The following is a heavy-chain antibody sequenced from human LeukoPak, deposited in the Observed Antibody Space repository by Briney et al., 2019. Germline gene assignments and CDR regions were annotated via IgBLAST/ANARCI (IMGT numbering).Heavy chain of an antibody. CDR3: ARDRREWELLSPFDY. CDR2: IYHSGST. Sequence: SETLSLTCTVSGYPISSGYYWGWIRQPPGKGLEWTGSIYHSGSTYYNPSLKSRVTISVDTSKNQFSLKLSSVTAADTAVYYCARDRREWELLSPFDYWGQGTLVTVSS. V-gene: IGHV4-38-2*02. CDR1: GYPISSGYY. J-gene: IGHJ4*02. D-gene: IGHD1-26*01.